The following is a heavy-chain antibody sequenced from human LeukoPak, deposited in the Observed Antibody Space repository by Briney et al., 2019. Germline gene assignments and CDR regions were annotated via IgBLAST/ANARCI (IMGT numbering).Heavy chain of an antibody. V-gene: IGHV4-30-4*01. J-gene: IGHJ4*02. Sequence: SETLSLTCTVSGGSISSGDYYWSWIRQPPGKGLEWIGYIYYSGSTYYNPYLKSRVTISVDTSKNQFSLKLSSVTAADTAVYYCARAGDITMVTPFDYWGQGTLVTVSS. CDR3: ARAGDITMVTPFDY. D-gene: IGHD5-18*01. CDR1: GGSISSGDYY. CDR2: IYYSGST.